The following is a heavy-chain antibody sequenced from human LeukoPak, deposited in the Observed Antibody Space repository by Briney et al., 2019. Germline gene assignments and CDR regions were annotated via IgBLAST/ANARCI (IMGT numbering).Heavy chain of an antibody. CDR1: EFTFSSYG. J-gene: IGHJ6*02. CDR3: ARESPGYSSSWYTRPLNGMDV. Sequence: HPGRSLRLSCAASEFTFSSYGMHWVRQAPGKGLEWVAFIWYVGSNKFYADSVKGRFTISRDNSKNTLYLQMNSLRAEDTAVYYCARESPGYSSSWYTRPLNGMDVWSQGTTVTVSS. V-gene: IGHV3-33*01. CDR2: IWYVGSNK. D-gene: IGHD6-13*01.